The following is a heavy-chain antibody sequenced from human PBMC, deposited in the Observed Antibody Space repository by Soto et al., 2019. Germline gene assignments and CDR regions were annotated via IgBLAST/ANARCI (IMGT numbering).Heavy chain of an antibody. V-gene: IGHV3-53*02. Sequence: EVQLVETGAGLIQPGGSLRLSCAASGFTVSSNYMSWVRQAPGKGLEWVSVIYSGGSTYYADSVKGRFTISRDNSKNTLYLQMNSLRAEDTAVYYCARDRITMVRGEYYGMDVWGQGTTVTVSS. CDR1: GFTVSSNY. CDR2: IYSGGST. CDR3: ARDRITMVRGEYYGMDV. D-gene: IGHD3-10*01. J-gene: IGHJ6*02.